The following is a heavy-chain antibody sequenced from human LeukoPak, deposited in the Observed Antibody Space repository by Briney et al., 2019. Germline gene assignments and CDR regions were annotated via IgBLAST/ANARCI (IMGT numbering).Heavy chain of an antibody. J-gene: IGHJ5*02. V-gene: IGHV1-46*01. D-gene: IGHD3-22*01. Sequence: ASVKVSCKASGYTFTSYYMHWVRQAPGQGLEWMGIINPSGGSTSYAQKFQGRVTMTRDMSTSTVYMELSSLRSEDTAVYYCARDHARYYYDSSGYYPPAVFDPWGQGTLVTVSS. CDR1: GYTFTSYY. CDR3: ARDHARYYYDSSGYYPPAVFDP. CDR2: INPSGGST.